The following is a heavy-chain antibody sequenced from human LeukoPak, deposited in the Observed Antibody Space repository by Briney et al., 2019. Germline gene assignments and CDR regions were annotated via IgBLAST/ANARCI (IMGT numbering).Heavy chain of an antibody. V-gene: IGHV1-58*01. J-gene: IGHJ4*02. CDR1: GFTFARSA. Sequence: SLKVSCTASGFTFARSAVQWVRQARGQRPEWIGWIVIANGNTNYAQKFQERLTITRDMSTSTAYMELSSLRSEDTAVYYCARTLNIGITVADSWGPGALVTVSS. CDR2: IVIANGNT. CDR3: ARTLNIGITVADS. D-gene: IGHD6-19*01.